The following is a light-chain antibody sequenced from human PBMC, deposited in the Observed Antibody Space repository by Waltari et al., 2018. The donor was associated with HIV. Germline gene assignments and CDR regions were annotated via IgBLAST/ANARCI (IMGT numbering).Light chain of an antibody. CDR1: QTVISH. Sequence: EIVMTQSPATLSVSPGERATLSCRASQTVISHLAWYQQKPGQAPRLLVYGASTRAAGVPARFTGSGSGTEFTLTISSLQSEDVAVYYCQQYNYWPPYTFGQGTKVEIK. J-gene: IGKJ2*01. V-gene: IGKV3-15*01. CDR2: GAS. CDR3: QQYNYWPPYT.